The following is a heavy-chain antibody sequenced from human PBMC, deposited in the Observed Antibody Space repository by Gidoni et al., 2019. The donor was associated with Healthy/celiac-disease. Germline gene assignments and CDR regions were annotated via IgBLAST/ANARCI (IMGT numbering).Heavy chain of an antibody. CDR2: IYPGDSDT. D-gene: IGHD2-2*01. CDR3: ARQGGFVVVPAARGRYAFDI. Sequence: EVQLVQSGAEVKKPGESLKISCKGSGYSFTSYWIGWVRQMPGKGLEWMGIIYPGDSDTRYSPSFQGQVTISADKSISTAYLQWSSLKASDTAMYYCARQGGFVVVPAARGRYAFDIWGQGTMVTVSS. V-gene: IGHV5-51*01. CDR1: GYSFTSYW. J-gene: IGHJ3*02.